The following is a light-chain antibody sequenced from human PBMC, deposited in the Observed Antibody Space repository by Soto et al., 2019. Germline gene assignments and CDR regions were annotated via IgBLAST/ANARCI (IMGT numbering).Light chain of an antibody. V-gene: IGKV4-1*01. CDR2: WAS. J-gene: IGKJ4*01. CDR3: HQYYSTPLT. CDR1: QSLLHSSNY. Sequence: DIVMTQSPDSLAVSLGERATINCKSSQSLLHSSNYLSWYQQKPGQPPKRLIYWASTREFGVPDRFSGSGSGTDFSLTISNLQAEDVAVYYCHQYYSTPLTFGGGTKVEIK.